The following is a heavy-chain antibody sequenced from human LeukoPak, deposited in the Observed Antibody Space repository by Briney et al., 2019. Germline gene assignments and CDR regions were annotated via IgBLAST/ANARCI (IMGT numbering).Heavy chain of an antibody. J-gene: IGHJ4*02. V-gene: IGHV3-21*01. CDR3: ARVGYGDYYFDY. CDR2: ISSSSYI. Sequence: PGGSLRLSGAASGFTFSSYSMNWVRQAPGRGLEWVSSISSSSYIYYADSVKGRFTISRDNAKNSLYLQMNSLRAEDTAVYYCARVGYGDYYFDYWGQGTLVTVSS. CDR1: GFTFSSYS. D-gene: IGHD4-17*01.